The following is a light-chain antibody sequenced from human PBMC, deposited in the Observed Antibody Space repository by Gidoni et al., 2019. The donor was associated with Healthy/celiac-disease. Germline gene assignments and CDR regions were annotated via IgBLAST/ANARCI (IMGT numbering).Light chain of an antibody. CDR1: QSVGSS. Sequence: EIVMTQSPATLSVSPGERATLSCRASQSVGSSLAWYQQKPGQAPRLLIYDASTRATAIPARFSGSGSGTEFTLTISSLQSEDFAVYYCQPYNNWPPWTFGQGTKVEIK. CDR3: QPYNNWPPWT. V-gene: IGKV3-15*01. CDR2: DAS. J-gene: IGKJ1*01.